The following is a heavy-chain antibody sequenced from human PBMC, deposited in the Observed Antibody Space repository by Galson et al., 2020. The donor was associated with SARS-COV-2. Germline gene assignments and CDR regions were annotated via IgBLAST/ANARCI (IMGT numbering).Heavy chain of an antibody. J-gene: IGHJ6*02. Sequence: SETLSLTCAVYGGSFSGYYWSWIRQPPGKGLEWIGEINHSGSTNYNPSLKSRVTISVDTSKNQFSLKLSSVTAADTAVYYCASLGSDSLYYYYGMDVWGQGTTVTVSS. D-gene: IGHD2-21*01. V-gene: IGHV4-34*01. CDR1: GGSFSGYY. CDR3: ASLGSDSLYYYYGMDV. CDR2: INHSGST.